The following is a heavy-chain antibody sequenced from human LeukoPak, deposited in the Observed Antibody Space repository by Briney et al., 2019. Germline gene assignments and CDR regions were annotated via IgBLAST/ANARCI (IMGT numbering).Heavy chain of an antibody. CDR1: GGSISSYY. V-gene: IGHV4-59*01. Sequence: SETLSLTCTVSGGSISSYYGSWIRQPPGKGLEWIGYIYYSGSTTYNPSLKSRVTISVDTSKNQFSLKLSSVTAADTAVYYCARMTTGTTPYYYYMDVWGKGTTVTVSS. J-gene: IGHJ6*03. D-gene: IGHD4-11*01. CDR2: IYYSGST. CDR3: ARMTTGTTPYYYYMDV.